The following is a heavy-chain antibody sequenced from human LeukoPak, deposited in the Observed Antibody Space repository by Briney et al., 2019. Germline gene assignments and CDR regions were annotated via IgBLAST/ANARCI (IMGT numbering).Heavy chain of an antibody. D-gene: IGHD3/OR15-3a*01. CDR1: GYSFTSYW. CDR2: TYPGDSNT. CDR3: ARYYFWTGSYFFDY. Sequence: GESLKTSCKGSGYSFTSYWIDWLRQMPGKGLEWMGITYPGDSNTRYSPSFQAQVIISADKSISTAYLQWSSLKASDTAMYYCARYYFWTGSYFFDYWGQGTLVTVSS. J-gene: IGHJ4*02. V-gene: IGHV5-51*01.